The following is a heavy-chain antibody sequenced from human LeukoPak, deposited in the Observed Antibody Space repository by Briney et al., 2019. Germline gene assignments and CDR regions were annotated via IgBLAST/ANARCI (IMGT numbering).Heavy chain of an antibody. Sequence: KSGGSLRLSCAASGFTFSSYSMNWVRQAPGKGLEWVSSISSSSSYIYYADSVKGRFTISRDNAKNSLYLQMNSLRAEDTAVYYCARLGRWFGELLAAFDIWGQGTMVIVSS. D-gene: IGHD3-10*01. J-gene: IGHJ3*02. CDR2: ISSSSSYI. CDR1: GFTFSSYS. V-gene: IGHV3-21*01. CDR3: ARLGRWFGELLAAFDI.